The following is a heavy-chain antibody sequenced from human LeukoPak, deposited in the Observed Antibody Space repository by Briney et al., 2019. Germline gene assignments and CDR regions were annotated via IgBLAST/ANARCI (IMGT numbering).Heavy chain of an antibody. D-gene: IGHD5-24*01. Sequence: SQTLSLTCTVSGGSISSGGYYWSWIRQHPGKGLEWIGYIYYSGSTYYNPSLKSRITISVDTSKNQFSLKLSSVTAADTAVYYCARGVLRWLQPYGMDVWGQGTTVTVSS. V-gene: IGHV4-31*03. J-gene: IGHJ6*02. CDR3: ARGVLRWLQPYGMDV. CDR2: IYYSGST. CDR1: GGSISSGGYY.